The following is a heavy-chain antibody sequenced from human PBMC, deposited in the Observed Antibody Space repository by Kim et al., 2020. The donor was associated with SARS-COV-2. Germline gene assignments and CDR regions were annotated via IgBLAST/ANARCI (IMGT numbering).Heavy chain of an antibody. Sequence: GGSLRLSCAASGFTFSSYEMNWVRQAPGKGLEWVSYISSSGSTIYYADSVKGRFTISRDNAKNSLYLQMNSLRAEDTAVYYCARDKYYDSSGYYYPNYFDYWGQGTLVTVSS. D-gene: IGHD3-22*01. CDR1: GFTFSSYE. CDR3: ARDKYYDSSGYYYPNYFDY. CDR2: ISSSGSTI. J-gene: IGHJ4*02. V-gene: IGHV3-48*03.